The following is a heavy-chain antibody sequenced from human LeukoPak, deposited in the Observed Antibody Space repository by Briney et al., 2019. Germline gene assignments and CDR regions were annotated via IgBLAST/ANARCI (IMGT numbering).Heavy chain of an antibody. Sequence: SVKVSCKASGGTFSSYAISWVRQAPGQGLEWTGGIIPIFGTANYAQKFQGRVTITADESTSTAYMELSSLRSEDTAVYYCARAPYCSGGSCRYFDYWGQGTLVTVSS. CDR1: GGTFSSYA. CDR3: ARAPYCSGGSCRYFDY. CDR2: IIPIFGTA. D-gene: IGHD2-15*01. J-gene: IGHJ4*02. V-gene: IGHV1-69*13.